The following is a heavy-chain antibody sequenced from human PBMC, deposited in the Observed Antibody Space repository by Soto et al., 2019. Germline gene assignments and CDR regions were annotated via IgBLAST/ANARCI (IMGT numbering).Heavy chain of an antibody. CDR3: AREPAPITRRRGSVAV. CDR2: IRAKAFSGTT. V-gene: IGHV3-49*03. Sequence: GGCLRLSCTASGFIFADYAMAWFRQSPGKGLERVGFIRAKAFSGTTEYAAAVEGRFTISRADSKSIAYLQMNSLQAEDTTKYYCAREPAPITRRRGSVAVWGKGTGVTVSS. J-gene: IGHJ6*04. CDR1: GFIFADYA. D-gene: IGHD3-10*01.